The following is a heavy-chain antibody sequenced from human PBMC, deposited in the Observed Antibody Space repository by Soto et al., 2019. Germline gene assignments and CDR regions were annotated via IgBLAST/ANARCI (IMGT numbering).Heavy chain of an antibody. CDR3: ARDMITFGGVIVRDAFDI. Sequence: SLRLSCAASGFTFSSYEMNWVRQAPGKGLEWVSYISSSGSTIYYADSVKGRFTISRDNAKNSLYLQMNSLRAEDTAVYYCARDMITFGGVIVRDAFDIWGQGTMVTVSS. CDR2: ISSSGSTI. J-gene: IGHJ3*02. D-gene: IGHD3-16*02. CDR1: GFTFSSYE. V-gene: IGHV3-48*03.